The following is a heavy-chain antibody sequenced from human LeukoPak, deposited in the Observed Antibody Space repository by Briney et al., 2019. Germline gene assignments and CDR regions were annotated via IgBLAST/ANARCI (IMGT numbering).Heavy chain of an antibody. CDR2: ISYDGSNK. D-gene: IGHD3-3*01. V-gene: IGHV3-30*18. J-gene: IGHJ4*02. Sequence: GGSLRLSCAAPGFTFSSYGMHWVRQAPGKGLEWVAVISYDGSNKYYADSVKGRFTISRDNSKNTLYLQMNSLRAEDTAVYYCAKDLGFSFDYWGQGTLVTVSS. CDR3: AKDLGFSFDY. CDR1: GFTFSSYG.